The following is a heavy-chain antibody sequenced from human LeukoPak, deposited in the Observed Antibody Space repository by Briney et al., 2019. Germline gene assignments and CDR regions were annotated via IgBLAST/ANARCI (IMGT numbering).Heavy chain of an antibody. CDR2: INPKSGGT. CDR3: ARERSLGYCSGGSCYSGVRLDFDY. D-gene: IGHD2-15*01. Sequence: ASVKVSCKASGYTFTGYYMHWVRQAPGQGLEWMGWINPKSGGTNYAQKFQGRVTMTRDTSISTAYMELSRLRSDDTAVYYCARERSLGYCSGGSCYSGVRLDFDYWGLGTLVTVSS. J-gene: IGHJ4*02. V-gene: IGHV1-2*02. CDR1: GYTFTGYY.